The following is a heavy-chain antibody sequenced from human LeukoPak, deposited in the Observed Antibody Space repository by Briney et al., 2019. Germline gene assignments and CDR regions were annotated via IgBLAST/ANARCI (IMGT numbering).Heavy chain of an antibody. CDR2: MSNSGENT. Sequence: PGGSLRLSCAASGFTFSSYGMSWVRQAPGKGLEWVGIMSNSGENTFYGEAVKGRFTISRDNSQNTLYLQMNSLRPEDTAVYYCAKGGASVTRYVDYWGQGTLVTVSS. D-gene: IGHD4-17*01. J-gene: IGHJ4*02. CDR1: GFTFSSYG. CDR3: AKGGASVTRYVDY. V-gene: IGHV3-30*18.